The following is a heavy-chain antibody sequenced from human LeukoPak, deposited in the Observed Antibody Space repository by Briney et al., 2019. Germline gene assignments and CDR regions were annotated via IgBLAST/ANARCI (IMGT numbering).Heavy chain of an antibody. CDR2: IYYSGST. CDR3: ARAVRLSGSYGDAFDI. J-gene: IGHJ3*02. D-gene: IGHD1-26*01. V-gene: IGHV4-61*01. Sequence: SETLSLTCTVSGGSISSGSYYWSWIRQPPGKGLEWIGYIYYSGSTNYNPSLKSRVTISVDTSKNQFSLKLSSVTAADTAVYYCARAVRLSGSYGDAFDIWGQGTMVTVSS. CDR1: GGSISSGSYY.